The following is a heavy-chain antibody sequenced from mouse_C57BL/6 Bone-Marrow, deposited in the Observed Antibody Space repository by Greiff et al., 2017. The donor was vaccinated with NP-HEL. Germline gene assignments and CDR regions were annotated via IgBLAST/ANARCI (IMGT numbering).Heavy chain of an antibody. CDR3: ARIYCSSVWFAY. J-gene: IGHJ3*01. CDR2: IIPESGST. CDR1: GYTFTDYY. Sequence: VQLLQSGAELMQPGASVKLSCTASGYTFTDYYMEWVKQRPGHGLEWIGEIIPESGSTNYMETFKGQSIFSADTSSNTVYLQLSSLTTEDSATYYCARIYCSSVWFAYWGQGTLVTVSA. D-gene: IGHD1-1*01. V-gene: IGHV1-9*01.